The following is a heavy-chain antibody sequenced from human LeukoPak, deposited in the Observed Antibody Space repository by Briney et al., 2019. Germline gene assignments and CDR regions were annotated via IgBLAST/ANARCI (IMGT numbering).Heavy chain of an antibody. Sequence: PGGSLRLSCAASGFTFSDYYMSWIRQAPGKGLEWVSYISSSGSTIYYADSVKGRFTISRDNAKNSLYLQMNSLRAEDTAVYYCARELYDYVWGSYRYELDYWGQGTLVTVSS. J-gene: IGHJ4*02. D-gene: IGHD3-16*02. CDR3: ARELYDYVWGSYRYELDY. V-gene: IGHV3-11*04. CDR2: ISSSGSTI. CDR1: GFTFSDYY.